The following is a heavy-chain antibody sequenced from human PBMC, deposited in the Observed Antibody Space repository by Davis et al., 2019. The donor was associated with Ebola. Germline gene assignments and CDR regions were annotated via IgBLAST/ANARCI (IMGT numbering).Heavy chain of an antibody. J-gene: IGHJ3*02. V-gene: IGHV3-13*01. CDR1: GFTFSSYD. D-gene: IGHD3-3*01. CDR3: ARGSTIFGVVILEWSDAFDI. CDR2: IGTAGDT. Sequence: PGGSLRLSCAASGFTFSSYDMHWVRQATGKGLEWVSAIGTAGDTYYPGSVKGRFTISRENAKNSLYLQMNSLRAEDTAVYYCARGSTIFGVVILEWSDAFDIWGQGTMVTVSS.